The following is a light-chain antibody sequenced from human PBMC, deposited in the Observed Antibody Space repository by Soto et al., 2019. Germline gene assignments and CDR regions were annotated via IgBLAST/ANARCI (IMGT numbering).Light chain of an antibody. CDR2: DNN. V-gene: IGLV1-51*01. J-gene: IGLJ3*02. CDR1: SSNIGQNY. Sequence: QSVLTQPPSVSAAPGQKVTISCSGSSSNIGQNYVSWYQQLPGTAPKLLICDNNKRPSGIPDRFSGSKSGTSATLDITGLQTGDEADYYCGTWDSSLSAGVFGGGTKLTVL. CDR3: GTWDSSLSAGV.